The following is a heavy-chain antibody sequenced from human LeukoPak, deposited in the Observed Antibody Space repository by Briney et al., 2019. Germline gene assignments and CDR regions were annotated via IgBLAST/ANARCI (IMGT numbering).Heavy chain of an antibody. Sequence: PGGSLRLSCAASAFTFYDYTMHWVRHAQGKGLEWVSLTSWDGGSTYYADSVKVGFTISRDNSKNSLYLQMNSLRTEDTALYYCAKDIGGYCSGGSCYSGGAFDIWGQGTMVTVSS. D-gene: IGHD2-15*01. CDR3: AKDIGGYCSGGSCYSGGAFDI. CDR2: TSWDGGST. CDR1: AFTFYDYT. J-gene: IGHJ3*02. V-gene: IGHV3-43*01.